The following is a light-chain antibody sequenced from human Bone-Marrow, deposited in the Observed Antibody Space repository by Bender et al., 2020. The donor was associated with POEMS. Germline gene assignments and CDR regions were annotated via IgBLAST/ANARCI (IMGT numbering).Light chain of an antibody. CDR3: AVWDDSLNGWV. Sequence: QSALTQPASVSGSPGQSITISCTGTRSNVGSYNVVSWYQQHPGKAPKVIIYDVSKWPSGVSNRFSGSRSGTSASLAISGLQSEDEADYYCAVWDDSLNGWVFGGGTKLTVL. V-gene: IGLV2-14*02. CDR2: DVS. J-gene: IGLJ3*02. CDR1: RSNVGSYNV.